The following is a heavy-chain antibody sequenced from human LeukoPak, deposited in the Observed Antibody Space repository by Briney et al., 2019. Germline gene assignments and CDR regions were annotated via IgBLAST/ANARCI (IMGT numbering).Heavy chain of an antibody. CDR2: ISTYNGNT. V-gene: IGHV1-18*01. Sequence: ASVKVSCKASGYTFTSYGISWVRQAPGQGLEWMGWISTYNGNTNYAQKIQGRVTMTTDTSTSTAYMELRSLRSDDTAVYYCARDLVAVAPLDYWGQGTLVTVSS. CDR3: ARDLVAVAPLDY. CDR1: GYTFTSYG. J-gene: IGHJ4*02. D-gene: IGHD6-19*01.